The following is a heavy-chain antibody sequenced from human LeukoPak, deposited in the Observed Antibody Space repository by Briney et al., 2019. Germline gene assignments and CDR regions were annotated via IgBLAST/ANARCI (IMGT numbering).Heavy chain of an antibody. CDR3: ARDSPYYDSSGYYYDAFDI. D-gene: IGHD3-22*01. J-gene: IGHJ3*02. CDR1: GGSISSGSYY. V-gene: IGHV4-61*02. CDR2: IYTSGST. Sequence: PSQTLSLTCTVSGGSISSGSYYWSWIRQPAGKGLEWIGRIYTSGSTNYNPSLKSRVTISVDTSKNQFSLKLSSVTAADTAVYYCARDSPYYDSSGYYYDAFDIWGQGTMVTVSS.